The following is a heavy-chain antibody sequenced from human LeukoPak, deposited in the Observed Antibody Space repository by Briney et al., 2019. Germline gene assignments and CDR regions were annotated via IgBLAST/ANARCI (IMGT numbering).Heavy chain of an antibody. CDR1: GFTFSSYS. D-gene: IGHD1-26*01. Sequence: GGSLRLSCAASGFTFSSYSMNWVRQAPGKGLEWVSSISSSSSYIYYADSVKGRFTISRDNAKNSLYLQMNSLRAEDTAVYYCARDEVGACDAFDIWGQGTMVTVSS. CDR2: ISSSSSYI. J-gene: IGHJ3*02. V-gene: IGHV3-21*01. CDR3: ARDEVGACDAFDI.